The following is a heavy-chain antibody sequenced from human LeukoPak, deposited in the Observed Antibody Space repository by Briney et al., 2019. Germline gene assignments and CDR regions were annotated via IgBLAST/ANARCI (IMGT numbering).Heavy chain of an antibody. CDR3: AKESPRVVPSATFDY. CDR2: ISGSGGST. J-gene: IGHJ4*02. D-gene: IGHD2-2*01. CDR1: RFTFDTYG. V-gene: IGHV3-23*01. Sequence: GGSLRLSCAASRFTFDTYGMRWVRQAPGKGLEWVSAISGSGGSTYYADSVKGRFTISRDNSKNTLYLQMHSLRAEDTAVYYCAKESPRVVPSATFDYWGQGTLVTVSS.